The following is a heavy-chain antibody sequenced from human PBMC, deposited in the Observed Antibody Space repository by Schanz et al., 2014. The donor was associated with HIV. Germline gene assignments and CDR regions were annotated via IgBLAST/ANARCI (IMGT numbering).Heavy chain of an antibody. J-gene: IGHJ5*01. CDR3: ARDLGYYGSGSHNWFDS. CDR1: GFTFSDYA. D-gene: IGHD3-10*01. Sequence: EVQLLESGGGLVQPGGSPRLSCTTSGFTFSDYAMTWVRQAPGKGLEWVSAISGSRGDSTYYSDSVKGRFSISRDNSKNTLYLQMNTLRVEDTAIYFCARDLGYYGSGSHNWFDSWGQGTLVAVSS. CDR2: ISGSRGDST. V-gene: IGHV3-23*01.